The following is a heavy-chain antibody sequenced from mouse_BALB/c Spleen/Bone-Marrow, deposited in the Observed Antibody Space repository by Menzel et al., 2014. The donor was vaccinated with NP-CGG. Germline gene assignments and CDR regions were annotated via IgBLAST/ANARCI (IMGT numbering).Heavy chain of an antibody. J-gene: IGHJ3*01. CDR3: ARARFDSAFAY. V-gene: IGHV3-6*02. CDR2: ISYDGSN. D-gene: IGHD2-4*01. CDR1: GYSITSGYY. Sequence: ESGPGLVKPSQSLSLTCSVTGYSITSGYYWNWIRQSPGNKLEWMGYISYDGSNNYNPSLKNRISITRDTSKNQFFLKLNSVTTEDTATYYCARARFDSAFAYWGQGTLVTVSA.